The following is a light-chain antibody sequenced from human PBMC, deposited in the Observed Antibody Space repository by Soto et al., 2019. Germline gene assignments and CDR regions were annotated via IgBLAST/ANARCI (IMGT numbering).Light chain of an antibody. CDR3: LQDYNYPWT. J-gene: IGKJ1*01. CDR2: AAS. V-gene: IGKV1-6*01. CDR1: QGIRND. Sequence: AIPTTQSPSSLSASAGDRVTISCRASQGIRNDLGWYQQKPGEAPKLLIYAASILQSGVPSRFSGSGSGTDFTLTISSLQPEDFATYYCLQDYNYPWTFGQGTKVEIK.